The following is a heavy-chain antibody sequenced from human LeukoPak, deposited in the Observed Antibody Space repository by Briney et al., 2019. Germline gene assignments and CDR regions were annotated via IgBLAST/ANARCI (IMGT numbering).Heavy chain of an antibody. V-gene: IGHV4-39*01. CDR1: GGSISSSSYY. CDR2: IYYSGDT. D-gene: IGHD6-13*01. CDR3: ARRKQD. Sequence: PSETLSLTCTVSGGSISSSSYYWGWIRQPPGKGLEWIGSIYYSGDTYYNPSLKSRVTTSVDTSKSQFSLRLSSVTAADTAVYYCARRKQDWGQGTLVTVSS. J-gene: IGHJ4*02.